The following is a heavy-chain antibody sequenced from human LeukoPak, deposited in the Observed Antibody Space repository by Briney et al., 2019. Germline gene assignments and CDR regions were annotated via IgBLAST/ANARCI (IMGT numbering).Heavy chain of an antibody. V-gene: IGHV1-69*04. CDR3: AARINSSGWYGGYYYYGMDV. J-gene: IGHJ6*02. CDR1: GGTFSSYA. CDR2: IIPILGIA. Sequence: SVKVSCKASGGTFSSYAISWVRQAPGQGLEWMGRIIPILGIANYAQKFQGRVTITADKSTSTAYMELSSLRSEDTAVYYCAARINSSGWYGGYYYYGMDVWGQGTTVTVSS. D-gene: IGHD6-19*01.